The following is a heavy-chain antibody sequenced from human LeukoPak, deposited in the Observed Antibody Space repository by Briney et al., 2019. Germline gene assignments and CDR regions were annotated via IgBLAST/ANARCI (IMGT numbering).Heavy chain of an antibody. CDR2: IKFGGSMA. V-gene: IGHV3-30*02. J-gene: IGHJ3*02. CDR1: GFTFSNYG. CDR3: ARDRIAARPRGFDAFDI. Sequence: GGSLRLSCVGSGFTFSNYGIHWVRQAPGKGLEWVAFIKFGGSMAYYADSVKGRFTISRDNSKNSLYLQMNSLRPEDTAVYYCARDRIAARPRGFDAFDIWGQGTMATVSS. D-gene: IGHD6-6*01.